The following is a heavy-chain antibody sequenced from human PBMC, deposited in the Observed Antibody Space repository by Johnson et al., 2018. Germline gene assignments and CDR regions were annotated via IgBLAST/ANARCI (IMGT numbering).Heavy chain of an antibody. J-gene: IGHJ6*02. CDR3: AKCGGGGVAGWEWYYGMDV. D-gene: IGHD6-19*01. Sequence: VQLVQSGGGLVQPGRSLRLSCAASGFTFDDYAMHWVRQAPGKGLEWGSGISWNSGSIGYADSVKGRFTISRDNAKNSLYLQMNSLRAEVTGLYYCAKCGGGGVAGWEWYYGMDVWGQGTTVTVSS. V-gene: IGHV3-9*01. CDR1: GFTFDDYA. CDR2: ISWNSGSI.